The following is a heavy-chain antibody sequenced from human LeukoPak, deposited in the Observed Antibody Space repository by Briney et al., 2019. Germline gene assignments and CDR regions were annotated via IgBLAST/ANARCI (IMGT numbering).Heavy chain of an antibody. CDR3: ARGRIGSY. D-gene: IGHD3-22*01. V-gene: IGHV3-7*04. CDR2: INQDGSEK. CDR1: GFTFSSYW. J-gene: IGHJ4*02. Sequence: PGGSLRLSCAVSGFTFSSYWMSWVRQAPGKGLEWVANINQDGSEKYYVDSVKGQFTVSRDNAKNSLYLQMNSLRAEDTAVYYCARGRIGSYWGQGTLVTVSS.